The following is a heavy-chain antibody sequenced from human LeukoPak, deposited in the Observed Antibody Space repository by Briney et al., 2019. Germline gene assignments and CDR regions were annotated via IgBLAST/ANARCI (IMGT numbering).Heavy chain of an antibody. D-gene: IGHD2-2*01. Sequence: GGSLRLSCAAPGFTFSSYAMSWVRQAPGKGLEWVSAISGSGGSTYYADSVKGRFSVSRDNSKNMVYLELNSLRAEDTAVYYCAKNHEHGRYAGFDFWAEGALVAVSS. J-gene: IGHJ3*01. CDR3: AKNHEHGRYAGFDF. CDR2: ISGSGGST. V-gene: IGHV3-23*01. CDR1: GFTFSSYA.